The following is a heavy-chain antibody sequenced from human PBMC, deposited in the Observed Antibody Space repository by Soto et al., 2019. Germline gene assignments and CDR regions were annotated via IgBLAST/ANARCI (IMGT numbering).Heavy chain of an antibody. CDR1: GFTFSTYA. Sequence: GGSLRLSCAASGFTFSTYAMSWVRQAPGKGLEWVSAISGSGSNTYYAGSVKGRFTISRDDSKSTLYLQMNSLRAEDTAVYYCARDPSHSYYTLFYYFDYWGQGTLVTVSS. V-gene: IGHV3-23*01. CDR3: ARDPSHSYYTLFYYFDY. J-gene: IGHJ4*02. D-gene: IGHD1-26*01. CDR2: ISGSGSNT.